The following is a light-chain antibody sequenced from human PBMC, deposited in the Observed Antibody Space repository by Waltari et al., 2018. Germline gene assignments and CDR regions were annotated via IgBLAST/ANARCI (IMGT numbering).Light chain of an antibody. CDR2: DVT. Sequence: QSAPTQPPSVSGSPGQSVTISCPGGNNDICSKIFVSCYQQQPGKAPNLMIFDVTNRPPGVSDRFSGSKSGNTASLTISGLQAEDEADYYSCSETTSRTWVFGGGTPLTVL. V-gene: IGLV2-14*01. CDR3: CSETTSRTWV. CDR1: NNDICSKIF. J-gene: IGLJ2*01.